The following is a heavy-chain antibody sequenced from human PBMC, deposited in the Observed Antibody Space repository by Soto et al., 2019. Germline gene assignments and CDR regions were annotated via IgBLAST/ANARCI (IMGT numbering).Heavy chain of an antibody. CDR2: IVVGSGNT. CDR3: AAFSVIVGGSRCEAFDI. D-gene: IGHD3-16*01. CDR1: GFTFTSSA. V-gene: IGHV1-58*01. Sequence: GASVKVSCKASGFTFTSSAVQWVRQARGQRLEWIGWIVVGSGNTNYAQKFQERVTITRDMSTSTAYMELSSLRSEDTAVYYCAAFSVIVGGSRCEAFDIWGQGTMVTVSS. J-gene: IGHJ3*02.